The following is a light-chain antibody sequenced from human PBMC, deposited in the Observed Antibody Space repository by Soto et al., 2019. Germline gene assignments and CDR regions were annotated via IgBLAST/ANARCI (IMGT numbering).Light chain of an antibody. Sequence: DIQMTQSPSSLSASVGDRVTITCRASQSISSYLNWYQQKPGKAPKLLIYAASTLLSGVPPRFSGSGSGTDFTLTISGLQPEDFAVYCCQQSYSIPWTFGQGTKV. CDR2: AAS. V-gene: IGKV1-39*01. J-gene: IGKJ1*01. CDR1: QSISSY. CDR3: QQSYSIPWT.